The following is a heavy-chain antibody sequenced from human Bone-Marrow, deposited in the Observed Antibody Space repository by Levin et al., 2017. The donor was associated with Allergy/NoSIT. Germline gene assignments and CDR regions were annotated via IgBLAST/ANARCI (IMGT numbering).Heavy chain of an antibody. Sequence: GGSLRLSCAASGLIFSDAWMSWVRQAPGKGLEWVGRIAVKIVGETTDYAAPVKGRFSISRDDSNNMVYLQMSGLKTEDTGVYYCSADVAESNGQSCDYWGQGTLVTVSS. J-gene: IGHJ4*02. V-gene: IGHV3-15*04. D-gene: IGHD2-8*01. CDR3: SADVAESNGQSCDY. CDR2: IAVKIVGETT. CDR1: GLIFSDAW.